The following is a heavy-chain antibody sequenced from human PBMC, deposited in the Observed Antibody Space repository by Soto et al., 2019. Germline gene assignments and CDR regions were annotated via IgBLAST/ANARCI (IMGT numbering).Heavy chain of an antibody. V-gene: IGHV2-5*01. CDR1: GFSLTTSGVG. Sequence: QITLKESGPTLVKPTQTLTLTCTFSGFSLTTSGVGVTWIRQPPGKALEWLGLIYWNGMERYSPSLKSRLSLTKYTAKDQVVLTMTDVGPVDTATYYCAHARVPDTLDYWGPGTRVTVSS. CDR2: IYWNGME. D-gene: IGHD2-2*01. J-gene: IGHJ4*02. CDR3: AHARVPDTLDY.